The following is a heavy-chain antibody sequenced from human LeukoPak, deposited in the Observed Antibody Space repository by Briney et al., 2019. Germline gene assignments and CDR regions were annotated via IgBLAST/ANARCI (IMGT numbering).Heavy chain of an antibody. CDR2: ISSSGSTI. J-gene: IGHJ4*02. V-gene: IGHV3-48*03. Sequence: PRGSLRLSCAASGFTFSSYEMNWVRQAPGKGLEWVSYISSSGSTIYYADSVKGRFTISRDNAKNSLYLQMNSLRAEDTAVYYWAGAVVATFDYWGQGNPVTVSS. D-gene: IGHD2-15*01. CDR1: GFTFSSYE. CDR3: AGAVVATFDY.